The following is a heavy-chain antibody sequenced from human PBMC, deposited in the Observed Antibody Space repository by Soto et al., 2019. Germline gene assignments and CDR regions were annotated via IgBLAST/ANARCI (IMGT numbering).Heavy chain of an antibody. D-gene: IGHD3-16*01. V-gene: IGHV3-30-3*01. CDR3: ARDHLYCTDDNALRGNSGMDV. J-gene: IGHJ6*02. CDR2: ISFDATNT. Sequence: GGSLRVAWGASGGSLSTYGVHWVRQAPGKGLEWVAVISFDATNTYYADSVKGGFTLSRDNSKNTPYLQLKSLRPDDTAVYYCARDHLYCTDDNALRGNSGMDVPVQGTTVTVSS. CDR1: GGSLSTYG.